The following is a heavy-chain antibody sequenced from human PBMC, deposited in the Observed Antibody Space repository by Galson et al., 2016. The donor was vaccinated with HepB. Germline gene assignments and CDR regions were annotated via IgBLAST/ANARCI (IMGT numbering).Heavy chain of an antibody. CDR2: ISGNAGRT. V-gene: IGHV3-64D*08. D-gene: IGHD6-6*01. CDR1: GFSFSSYS. J-gene: IGHJ3*01. Sequence: SLRLSCAASGFSFSSYSMHWVRQAPGKGLEYIATISGNAGRTYYVDSVKGRFTISSDNAKKTVDLHMSRLRPEDTGVFYCVKDRSITVPAMDAFDLWGQGTMVIVSS. CDR3: VKDRSITVPAMDAFDL.